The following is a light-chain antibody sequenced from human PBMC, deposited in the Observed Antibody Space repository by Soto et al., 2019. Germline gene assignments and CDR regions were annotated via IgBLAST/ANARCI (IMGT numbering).Light chain of an antibody. J-gene: IGLJ1*01. V-gene: IGLV2-18*02. CDR3: NSFTTSSTYV. CDR2: DVN. Sequence: QSVLTQPPSVSGSPGQSVTISCTGTNSDVGSYNRVSWYHQPPGTAPKLMIYDVNSLPSGVSDRFSGSKSGNTASLTISGLQAEDEGDYYCNSFTTSSTYVFGTGTKVTVL. CDR1: NSDVGSYNR.